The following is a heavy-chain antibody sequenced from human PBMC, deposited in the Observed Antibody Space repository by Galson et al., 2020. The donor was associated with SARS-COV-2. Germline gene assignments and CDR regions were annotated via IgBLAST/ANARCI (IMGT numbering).Heavy chain of an antibody. V-gene: IGHV1-2*02. CDR2: INPNSGGT. CDR1: GYTFTGYY. CDR3: ARLGNGIHHPEDPYYYDSSGYYIQVDY. D-gene: IGHD3-22*01. J-gene: IGHJ4*02. Sequence: ASVKVSCKASGYTFTGYYMHWVRQAPGQGLEWMGWINPNSGGTNYAQKFQGRVTMTRDTSISTAYMELSRLRSDDTAVYYCARLGNGIHHPEDPYYYDSSGYYIQVDYWGQGTLVTVSS.